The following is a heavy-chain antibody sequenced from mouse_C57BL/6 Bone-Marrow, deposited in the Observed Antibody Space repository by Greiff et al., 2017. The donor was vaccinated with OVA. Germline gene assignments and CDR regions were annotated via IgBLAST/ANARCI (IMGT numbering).Heavy chain of an antibody. CDR2: ISNLAYSI. CDR3: ARQNYGSSSYAMDY. D-gene: IGHD1-1*01. Sequence: EVKLVESGGGLVQPGGSLKLSCAASGFTFSDYGMAWVRQAPRKGPEWVAFISNLAYSIYYADTVTGRFTISRENAKNTLYLEMSSLRSEDTAMYYCARQNYGSSSYAMDYWGQGTSVTVSS. V-gene: IGHV5-15*01. CDR1: GFTFSDYG. J-gene: IGHJ4*01.